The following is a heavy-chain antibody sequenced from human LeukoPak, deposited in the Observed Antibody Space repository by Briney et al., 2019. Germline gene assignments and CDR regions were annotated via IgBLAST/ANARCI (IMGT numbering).Heavy chain of an antibody. CDR1: GGSFSGYY. CDR2: INHSGST. J-gene: IGHJ4*02. Sequence: SETLSLTRAVYGGSFSGYYWSWIRQPPGKGLEWIGEINHSGSTNYNPSLKSRVTISVDTSKNQFSLKLSSVTAADTAVYYCARVTSTTGTDWGQGTLVTVSS. CDR3: ARVTSTTGTD. V-gene: IGHV4-34*01. D-gene: IGHD1-1*01.